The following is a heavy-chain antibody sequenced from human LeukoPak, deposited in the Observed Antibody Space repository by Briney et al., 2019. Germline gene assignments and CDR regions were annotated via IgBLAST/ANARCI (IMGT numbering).Heavy chain of an antibody. CDR3: ARDWYNSGWYRFDS. J-gene: IGHJ4*02. CDR1: GDSVSSDSAA. V-gene: IGHV6-1*01. Sequence: SQTLSLTCAISGDSVSSDSAAWNWIRQSPSRGLEWLGRTYYRSKWSSDYAVSVKSRITINPDTSKNQFSLHLNSVTPEDTAPYYCARDWYNSGWYRFDSWGQGTLVTVSS. D-gene: IGHD6-19*01. CDR2: TYYRSKWSS.